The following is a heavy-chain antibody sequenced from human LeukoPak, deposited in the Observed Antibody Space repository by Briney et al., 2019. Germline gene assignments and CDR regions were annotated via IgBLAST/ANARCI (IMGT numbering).Heavy chain of an antibody. CDR2: ISGSGDST. D-gene: IGHD3-16*01. CDR3: AKGGWGTVLDY. Sequence: GGSLRLSCAASGFTFSNYAMPWVRQAPGKGLEWVSTISGSGDSTYYSDSVKGRFTISRDNSENTLYLQLNSLRAEDTAVYYCAKGGWGTVLDYWGQGTLVTVS. J-gene: IGHJ4*02. CDR1: GFTFSNYA. V-gene: IGHV3-23*01.